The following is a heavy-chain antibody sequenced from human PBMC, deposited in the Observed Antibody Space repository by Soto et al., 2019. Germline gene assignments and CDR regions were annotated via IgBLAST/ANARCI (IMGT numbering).Heavy chain of an antibody. D-gene: IGHD2-8*01. V-gene: IGHV3-74*01. Sequence: EVQLVESGGGLVQPGGSLRLSCAASGLIFSNYKMHWVRQAPGKGLVWVSRINTDGSITDYADSVKGRFTVSRDNAQNTMEPEMKRLTAGEQGVYYCARDTNGLHYWGQGTLVTVSS. J-gene: IGHJ4*02. CDR2: INTDGSIT. CDR1: GLIFSNYK. CDR3: ARDTNGLHY.